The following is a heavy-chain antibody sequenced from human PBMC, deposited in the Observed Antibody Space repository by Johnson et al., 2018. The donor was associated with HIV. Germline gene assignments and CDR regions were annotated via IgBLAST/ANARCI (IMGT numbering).Heavy chain of an antibody. Sequence: VKLVESGGGVVRPGGSLRLSCAASGFTFDDYGMSWVRQAPGKGLEWVSGISGSGGSTYYADSVKGRFTISRDNSKNTLYLQMNSLRAEDTAVYYCAKDGRGNYYDSSGADAFDIWGQGTMVTVYS. CDR1: GFTFDDYG. V-gene: IGHV3-23*04. CDR3: AKDGRGNYYDSSGADAFDI. J-gene: IGHJ3*02. CDR2: ISGSGGST. D-gene: IGHD3-22*01.